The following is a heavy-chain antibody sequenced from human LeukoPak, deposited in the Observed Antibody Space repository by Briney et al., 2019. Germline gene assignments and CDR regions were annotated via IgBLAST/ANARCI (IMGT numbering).Heavy chain of an antibody. Sequence: SETLSLTCTVSGGSSSSSSYHWGWIRQPPGKGLEWIGTIYYSGSTYYNASLKSRVTISVDTSKNQFSLKLSSVTAADTALYYRAGSPAAIPYFDYWGQGTLVTVSS. V-gene: IGHV4-39*07. J-gene: IGHJ4*02. CDR1: GGSSSSSSYH. D-gene: IGHD2-2*02. CDR2: IYYSGST. CDR3: AGSPAAIPYFDY.